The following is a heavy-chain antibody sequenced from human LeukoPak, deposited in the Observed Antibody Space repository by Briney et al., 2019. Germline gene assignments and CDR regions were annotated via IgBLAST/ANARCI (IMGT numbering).Heavy chain of an antibody. D-gene: IGHD4/OR15-4a*01. CDR3: ARGSDDYKLGNH. V-gene: IGHV4-39*01. J-gene: IGHJ5*02. Sequence: SETLSLSCTVSGDSFDNSYCWTWVRQPPGKRPEWIGTIYSSQYTYYHRSLRSRATISADTSSNLFSLKLISVTAADTAVYYCARGSDDYKLGNHWGHGTLVTLS. CDR2: IYSSQYT. CDR1: GDSFDNSYC.